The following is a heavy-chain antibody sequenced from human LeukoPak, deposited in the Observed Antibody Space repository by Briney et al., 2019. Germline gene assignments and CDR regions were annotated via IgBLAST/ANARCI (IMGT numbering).Heavy chain of an antibody. Sequence: GASVKVSCKASGYTFTSYDINWVRQATGQGLEWMGWVNPNSGHTGYAQKFQGRVTMTRNTSISTAYMDLSSLGSEDTAVYYCARGASGSYCSGGSCPYFDYWGQGTLVSVSS. D-gene: IGHD2-15*01. J-gene: IGHJ4*02. CDR2: VNPNSGHT. CDR3: ARGASGSYCSGGSCPYFDY. V-gene: IGHV1-8*01. CDR1: GYTFTSYD.